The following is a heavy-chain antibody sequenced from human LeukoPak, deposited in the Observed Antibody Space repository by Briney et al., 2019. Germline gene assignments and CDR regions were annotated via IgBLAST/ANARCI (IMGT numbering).Heavy chain of an antibody. J-gene: IGHJ3*02. CDR2: ISSSGSTI. CDR3: ARYSSGSIAYALDI. D-gene: IGHD6-19*01. CDR1: GFTFSSYE. V-gene: IGHV3-48*03. Sequence: GGSLRLSCAASGFTFSSYEMNWVRQAPGKGLEWVSYISSSGSTIYYADSVKGRFTISRDNAKNSLYLQMNSLRAEDTALYYCARYSSGSIAYALDIWGQGTMVTVSS.